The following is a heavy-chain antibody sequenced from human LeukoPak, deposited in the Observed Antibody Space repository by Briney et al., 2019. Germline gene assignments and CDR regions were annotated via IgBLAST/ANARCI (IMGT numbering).Heavy chain of an antibody. V-gene: IGHV4-39*07. Sequence: PSETLSLTCTVSGGSITTDSYYWSWIRQPPGKGLEWIASIYYNGSTNYNPSLKSRVTISVDTSKNQFSLKLSSVTAADTAVYYCARLWRVTSNKDYYYYMDVWGKGTTVTVSS. J-gene: IGHJ6*03. CDR2: IYYNGST. CDR1: GGSITTDSYY. CDR3: ARLWRVTSNKDYYYYMDV. D-gene: IGHD2-21*01.